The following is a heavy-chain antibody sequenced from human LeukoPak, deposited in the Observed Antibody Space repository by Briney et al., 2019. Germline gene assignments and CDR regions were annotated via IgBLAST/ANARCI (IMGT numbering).Heavy chain of an antibody. CDR3: ARQGYGILTGYIDAFDI. J-gene: IGHJ3*02. V-gene: IGHV4-59*08. CDR2: ISYSGST. CDR1: GGXISSYY. D-gene: IGHD3-9*01. Sequence: PSETLSLTCTVSGGXISSYYCSWIRQPPGKGLEWIGYISYSGSTNYNPSLKSRVTISIDTSKNQFSLKLRSVTAADTAIYYCARQGYGILTGYIDAFDIWGQGTTVTVSS.